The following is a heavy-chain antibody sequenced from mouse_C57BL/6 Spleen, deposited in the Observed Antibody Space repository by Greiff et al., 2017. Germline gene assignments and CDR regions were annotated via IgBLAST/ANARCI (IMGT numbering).Heavy chain of an antibody. CDR3: ARSDYGRAWFAY. V-gene: IGHV1-4*01. Sequence: QVQLQQSGAELARPGASVKMSCKASGYTFTSYTMHWVKQRPGQGLEWIGYINPSSGYTKYNQKFKDKATLTADKSSSTAYMQLSSLTSEDSAVYYCARSDYGRAWFAYWGQGTLVTVSA. CDR1: GYTFTSYT. CDR2: INPSSGYT. J-gene: IGHJ3*01. D-gene: IGHD1-1*01.